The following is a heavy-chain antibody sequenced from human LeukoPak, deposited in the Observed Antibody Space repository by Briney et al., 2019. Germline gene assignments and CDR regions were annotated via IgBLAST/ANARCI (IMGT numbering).Heavy chain of an antibody. CDR2: IKQDGSEQ. CDR1: GFIFNKYW. J-gene: IGHJ6*02. Sequence: GGSLRLSCAGSGFIFNKYWMSWVRQAPGKGLEWVANIKQDGSEQYYVDSVKGRFTTSRDNAKNSLYLQMNSLRAEDTAVYYCARKVRSGSYLNYYYYGMDVWGQGTTVTVSS. CDR3: ARKVRSGSYLNYYYYGMDV. D-gene: IGHD3-10*01. V-gene: IGHV3-7*01.